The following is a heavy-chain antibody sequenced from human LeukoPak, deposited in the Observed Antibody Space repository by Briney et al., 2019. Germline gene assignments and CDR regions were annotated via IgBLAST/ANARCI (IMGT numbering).Heavy chain of an antibody. Sequence: SETLSLTCTVSGYAITSGGFSWNWIRQSPGKGLEWIGCIYDRGPAYYNPSLKSRVTISVDRSKNQFSLKLSSVTAADTAVYYCARGAGWLIDYWGQGILVTVSS. CDR3: ARGAGWLIDY. J-gene: IGHJ4*02. CDR1: GYAITSGGFS. D-gene: IGHD3-16*01. CDR2: IYDRGPA. V-gene: IGHV4-30-2*06.